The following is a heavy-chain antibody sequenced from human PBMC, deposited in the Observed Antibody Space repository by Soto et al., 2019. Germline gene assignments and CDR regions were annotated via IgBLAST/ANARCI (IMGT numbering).Heavy chain of an antibody. D-gene: IGHD6-19*01. J-gene: IGHJ4*02. CDR2: IIPIFGTA. CDR3: EIAVAGRLYFDY. CDR1: GGTFSSYA. V-gene: IGHV1-69*01. Sequence: QVQLVQSGAEVKKPGSSVKVSCKASGGTFSSYAISWVRQAPGQGLEWMGGIIPIFGTANYAQKFQGRVTITSDEYTSTAYMELSSLRSEDTAVYYCEIAVAGRLYFDYWGQGTLVTVSS.